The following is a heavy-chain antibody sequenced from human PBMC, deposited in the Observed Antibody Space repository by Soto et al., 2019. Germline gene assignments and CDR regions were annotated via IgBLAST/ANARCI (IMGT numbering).Heavy chain of an antibody. CDR2: IYSGGST. J-gene: IGHJ4*02. CDR3: ARDPWAADY. CDR1: GFTFSTKY. Sequence: EVQLVDSGGGLVQRGGSLRLSCAASGFTFSTKYMSWVRQAPGKGLEWVSVIYSGGSTFYADSVRGRFTISRDNSKNTVNLQMNSLRAEDTAVYYCARDPWAADYWGQGTLVTVSS. V-gene: IGHV3-66*01. D-gene: IGHD7-27*01.